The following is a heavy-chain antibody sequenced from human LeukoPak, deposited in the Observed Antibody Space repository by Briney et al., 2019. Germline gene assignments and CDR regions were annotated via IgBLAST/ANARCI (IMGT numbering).Heavy chain of an antibody. CDR1: GFTFSSFA. CDR2: ISGSGGST. CDR3: ATIYDSSGYPFDY. V-gene: IGHV3-23*01. Sequence: GGSLRLSCAASGFTFSSFAMSWVRQAPGKGLEWVSSISGSGGSTYYADSVKGRFIISRDNSKNTLYLQMNSLRAEDTAVYYCATIYDSSGYPFDYWGQGTLVTVSS. D-gene: IGHD3-22*01. J-gene: IGHJ4*02.